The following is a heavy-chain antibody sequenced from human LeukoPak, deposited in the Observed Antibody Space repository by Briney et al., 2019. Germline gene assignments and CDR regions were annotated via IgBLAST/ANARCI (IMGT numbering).Heavy chain of an antibody. CDR1: GFTVSSNS. J-gene: IGHJ4*02. D-gene: IGHD4/OR15-4a*01. V-gene: IGHV3-53*01. Sequence: PGGSLRLSCTASGFTVSSNSMSWVRQAPGKGLEWVSFIYSDNTHYSDSVKGRFTISRDNSKNTLYLQMNSLRAEDTAVYYCARLAGAYSHPYDYWGQGTPVTVSS. CDR2: IYSDNT. CDR3: ARLAGAYSHPYDY.